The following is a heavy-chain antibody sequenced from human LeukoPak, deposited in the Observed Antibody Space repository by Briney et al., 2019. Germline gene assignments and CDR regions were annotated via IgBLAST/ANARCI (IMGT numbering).Heavy chain of an antibody. CDR2: IYTSGNT. D-gene: IGHD5-24*01. CDR1: GGSISSYY. V-gene: IGHV4-4*07. Sequence: SETLSLTCTVSGGSISSYYWSWIRQPAGEGLEWIGRIYTSGNTNYNPSLKSRVTMSVDTSKNQFFLKLTSVTAADTAVYYCAREVRRDGYNYLDYLGQGTLVTVSS. CDR3: AREVRRDGYNYLDY. J-gene: IGHJ4*02.